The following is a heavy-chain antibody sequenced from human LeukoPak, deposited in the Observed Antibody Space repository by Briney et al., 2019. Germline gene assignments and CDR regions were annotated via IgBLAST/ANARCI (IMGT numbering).Heavy chain of an antibody. V-gene: IGHV3-21*01. J-gene: IGHJ5*02. CDR2: ISTSSSYI. Sequence: GGSLRLSCAASGFIFSSYSMNWVRQAPGKGLEWVSSISTSSSYIYYADSVKGRFTISRDNANNSLYLQMNSLSAEGTAVYYCARLFTSGWYNWFDPWGQGTLVTVSS. CDR1: GFIFSSYS. D-gene: IGHD2-2*01. CDR3: ARLFTSGWYNWFDP.